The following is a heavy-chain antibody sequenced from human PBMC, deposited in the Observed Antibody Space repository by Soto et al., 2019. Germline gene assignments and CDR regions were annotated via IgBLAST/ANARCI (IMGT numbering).Heavy chain of an antibody. Sequence: GGSLRLSCVACGFTFSTYWMHWVRQAPGEGLVWVSRINSDGSSTNYADSVKGRFTISRDNSKNTLYLQMNSLRAEDTAVYYCAKGVPGIAVAGTGYFQHWGQGTLVTVSS. V-gene: IGHV3-74*01. CDR2: INSDGSST. J-gene: IGHJ1*01. D-gene: IGHD6-19*01. CDR3: AKGVPGIAVAGTGYFQH. CDR1: GFTFSTYW.